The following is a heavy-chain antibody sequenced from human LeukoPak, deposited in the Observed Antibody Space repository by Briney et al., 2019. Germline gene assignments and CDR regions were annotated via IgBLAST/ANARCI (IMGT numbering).Heavy chain of an antibody. CDR2: IYYSGST. D-gene: IGHD1-26*01. CDR3: AVPSGSYWEYYFDY. V-gene: IGHV4-39*01. J-gene: IGHJ4*02. CDR1: GGSISSSSYY. Sequence: PSETLSLTCTVSGGSISSSSYYWGWIRQPPGKGLEWIGSIYYSGSTYYNPSLKSRVTISVDTSKNQFSLKLSSVTAADTAVYYCAVPSGSYWEYYFDYWGQGTLVTVSS.